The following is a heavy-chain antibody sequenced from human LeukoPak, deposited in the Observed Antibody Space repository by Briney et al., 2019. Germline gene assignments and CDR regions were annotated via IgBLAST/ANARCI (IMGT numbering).Heavy chain of an antibody. J-gene: IGHJ5*02. V-gene: IGHV3-7*01. CDR2: IKEGGSEK. CDR3: ARGHYQLS. CDR1: GFTFSSYW. Sequence: GGSLRLSCAVSGFTFSSYWMSWVRQAPGKGLEWVASIKEGGSEKHYVDSVKGRFTISRDNAKNSLYLQMNSLRAEDTAVYYCARGHYQLSWGQGILVTVSS. D-gene: IGHD2-2*01.